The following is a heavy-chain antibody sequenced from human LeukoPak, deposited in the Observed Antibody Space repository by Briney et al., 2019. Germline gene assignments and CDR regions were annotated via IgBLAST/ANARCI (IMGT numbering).Heavy chain of an antibody. CDR3: AREGGYYYDSSGYYYHFDY. Sequence: TSETLSLTCTVSGGSISSYYWSWIRQPPGKGLEWIGYIYYSGSTNYNPSLKSRVTISVDTSKNQFSLKLSSVTAADTAVYYCAREGGYYYDSSGYYYHFDYWGQGTLVTVSS. V-gene: IGHV4-59*12. CDR2: IYYSGST. J-gene: IGHJ4*02. CDR1: GGSISSYY. D-gene: IGHD3-22*01.